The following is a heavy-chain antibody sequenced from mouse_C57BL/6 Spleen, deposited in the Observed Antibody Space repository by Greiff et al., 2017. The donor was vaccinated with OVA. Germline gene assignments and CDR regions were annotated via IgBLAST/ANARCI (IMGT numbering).Heavy chain of an antibody. V-gene: IGHV1-64*01. CDR2: IHPNSGST. D-gene: IGHD2-5*01. CDR1: GYTFTSYW. J-gene: IGHJ4*01. CDR3: ARSGDYSNYEAMDY. Sequence: QVQLQQSGAELVKPGASVKLSCKASGYTFTSYWMHWVKQRPGQGLEWIGMIHPNSGSTNYNEKFKSKATLTVDKSSSTAYMQLSSLTSEDSAVYYCARSGDYSNYEAMDYWGQGTSVTVSS.